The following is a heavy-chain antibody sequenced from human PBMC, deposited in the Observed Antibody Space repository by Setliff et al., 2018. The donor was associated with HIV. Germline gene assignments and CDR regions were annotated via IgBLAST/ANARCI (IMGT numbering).Heavy chain of an antibody. CDR2: MNPSTGGT. Sequence: GASVKVSCKASGGAFSGYALSWVRQAPGQGLEWMGWMNPSTGGTRFAQKFQGRVTMTRDTFITTAYMELSSLRSDDTAVDYCARMGESPPHSSSWYYWGQGTLVTVSS. J-gene: IGHJ4*02. D-gene: IGHD6-13*01. CDR3: ARMGESPPHSSSWYY. V-gene: IGHV1-2*02. CDR1: GGAFSGYA.